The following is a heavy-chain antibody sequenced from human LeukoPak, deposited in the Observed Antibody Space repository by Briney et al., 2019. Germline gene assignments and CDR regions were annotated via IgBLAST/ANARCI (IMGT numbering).Heavy chain of an antibody. Sequence: SEALSLTCTVSGGSISTYYWSWIRQPPGKGLEWIGYVHYSGSTTYSPSLKSRLTISVDTSKNQFSLKLTSVTAADTAVYYCATNSGDYYWYFDLWGRGTLVTVSS. CDR1: GGSISTYY. J-gene: IGHJ2*01. D-gene: IGHD1-26*01. V-gene: IGHV4-59*01. CDR2: VHYSGST. CDR3: ATNSGDYYWYFDL.